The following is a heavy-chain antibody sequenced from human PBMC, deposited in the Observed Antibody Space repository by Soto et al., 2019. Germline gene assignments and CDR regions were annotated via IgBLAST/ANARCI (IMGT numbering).Heavy chain of an antibody. CDR1: GGSVSSGNYY. J-gene: IGHJ4*02. V-gene: IGHV4-61*01. CDR3: ARGFNWNYYY. D-gene: IGHD1-7*01. CDR2: MSYSGST. Sequence: PSETLSLTCTVSGGSVSSGNYYWSWIRQPPGKGLEWIGYMSYSGSTNYNPSLKSRVTISVGTSRNQFSLRLSSVTAADTAVYYCARGFNWNYYYWGQGTLVTVSS.